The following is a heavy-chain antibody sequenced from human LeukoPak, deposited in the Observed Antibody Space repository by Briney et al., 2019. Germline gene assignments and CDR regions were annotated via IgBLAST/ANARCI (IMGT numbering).Heavy chain of an antibody. CDR3: ARDWRYDSSGYYHFD. J-gene: IGHJ4*02. V-gene: IGHV4-39*07. D-gene: IGHD3-22*01. Sequence: SETLSLTCTVSGGSISSSSYYWGWIRQPPGKGLEWIGSIYYSGSTYYNPSLKSRVTISVDTSKNQFSLKLSSVTAADTAVYYCARDWRYDSSGYYHFDWGQGTLVTVSS. CDR1: GGSISSSSYY. CDR2: IYYSGST.